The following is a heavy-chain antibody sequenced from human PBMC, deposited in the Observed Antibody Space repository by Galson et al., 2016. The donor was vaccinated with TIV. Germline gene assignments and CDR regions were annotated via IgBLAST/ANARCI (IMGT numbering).Heavy chain of an antibody. Sequence: SCKVSGGTFSSYAISWVRQAPGQGLEWMGGINSIFRIANYAQKFQARVTITADKSTSTAYMELSSLRSEDTAVYYCARAAGHSASGSYPGYWGKGTTVTVSS. CDR2: INSIFRIA. J-gene: IGHJ6*04. V-gene: IGHV1-69*17. CDR1: GGTFSSYA. D-gene: IGHD3-10*01. CDR3: ARAAGHSASGSYPGY.